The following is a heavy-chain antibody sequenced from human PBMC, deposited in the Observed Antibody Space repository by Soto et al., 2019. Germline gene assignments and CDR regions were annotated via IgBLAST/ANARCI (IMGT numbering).Heavy chain of an antibody. V-gene: IGHV4-34*01. D-gene: IGHD3-22*01. Sequence: QVQLQQWGAGLLKPSETLSLTCAVYGGSGGSFSGYYWSWIRQPPGKGLEWIGEINHSGSTNYNPSRKRRVTISVDTSKIQFSLQPSSVTAADTAVYYCARHNYASSGYYHYYYGMDVWGQGTTVTVSS. J-gene: IGHJ6*02. CDR2: INHSGST. CDR3: ARHNYASSGYYHYYYGMDV. CDR1: GGSGGSFSGYY.